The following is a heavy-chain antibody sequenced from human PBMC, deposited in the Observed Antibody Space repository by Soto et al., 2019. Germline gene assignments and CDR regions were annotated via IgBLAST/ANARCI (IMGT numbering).Heavy chain of an antibody. Sequence: LGLSCAASGFIFSDYWMSWVRQAPGKGPEWVANIKFDGSEKQYVDSVRGRFTISRDNSRNSLFLQMNSLRAGDTAVYYCVKDGGYCSSSTCYSPRNHYFDSWGQGTLVTVSS. D-gene: IGHD2-2*01. CDR3: VKDGGYCSSSTCYSPRNHYFDS. CDR2: IKFDGSEK. V-gene: IGHV3-7*03. J-gene: IGHJ4*02. CDR1: GFIFSDYW.